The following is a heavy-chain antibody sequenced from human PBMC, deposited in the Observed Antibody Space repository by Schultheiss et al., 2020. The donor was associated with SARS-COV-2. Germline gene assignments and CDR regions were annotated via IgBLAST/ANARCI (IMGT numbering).Heavy chain of an antibody. Sequence: GGSLRLSCAASGFTFSSYAMSWVRQAPGKGLEWVSAISGSGGSTYYADSVKGRFTISRDNAKNSLYLQMNSLRAEDTAVYYCANRPGEPLSRLEWLFYYWGQGTLVTVSS. CDR3: ANRPGEPLSRLEWLFYY. J-gene: IGHJ4*02. CDR1: GFTFSSYA. D-gene: IGHD3-3*01. V-gene: IGHV3-23*01. CDR2: ISGSGGST.